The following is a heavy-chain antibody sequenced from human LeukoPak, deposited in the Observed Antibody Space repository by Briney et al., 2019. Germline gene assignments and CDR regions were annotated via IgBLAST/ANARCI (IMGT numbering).Heavy chain of an antibody. Sequence: GGSLRLSCAASGFTFSSYPMSWVRQAPGKGLEWVSSISGGGSNTYYADSVKGRFTISRDDSKNTLYLQMNSLRAEDTAVYYCAKYMPPAMPPFFDYWGQGTLVTVSS. V-gene: IGHV3-23*01. J-gene: IGHJ4*02. CDR2: ISGGGSNT. CDR3: AKYMPPAMPPFFDY. CDR1: GFTFSSYP. D-gene: IGHD2-2*01.